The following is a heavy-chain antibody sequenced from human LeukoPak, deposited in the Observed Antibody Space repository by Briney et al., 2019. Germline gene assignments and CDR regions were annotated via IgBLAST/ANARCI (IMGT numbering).Heavy chain of an antibody. D-gene: IGHD6-19*01. CDR2: ISYDGSNK. CDR1: GFTFSSYA. V-gene: IGHV3-30*04. J-gene: IGHJ4*02. CDR3: ARDRRHSSGWYAY. Sequence: PGGSLRLSCAASGFTFSSYAMHWVRQAPGKGLEWVAVISYDGSNKYYADSVKGRFTISRDNSENTLYLQMNSLRAEDTAVYYCARDRRHSSGWYAYWGQGTLVTVSS.